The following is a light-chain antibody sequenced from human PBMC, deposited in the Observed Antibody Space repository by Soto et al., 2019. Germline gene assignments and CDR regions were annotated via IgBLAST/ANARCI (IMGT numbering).Light chain of an antibody. CDR3: NSYTSSSTLDV. Sequence: QSALTQPASVSGSPGQSITISCTGTSSDVGEYNYVSWYQQHPGKAPKLMIYEVSNRPSGVSNRFSGSKSGNTASLTISGLQAEDEADYYCNSYTSSSTLDVFGGGTKLTVL. CDR1: SSDVGEYNY. J-gene: IGLJ3*02. CDR2: EVS. V-gene: IGLV2-14*01.